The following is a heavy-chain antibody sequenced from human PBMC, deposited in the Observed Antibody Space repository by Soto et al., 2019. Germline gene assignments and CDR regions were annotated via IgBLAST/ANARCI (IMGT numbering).Heavy chain of an antibody. CDR2: INPSGGST. J-gene: IGHJ5*02. Sequence: QVQLVQSGAEVKKPGASVKVSCKASGYTFTSYYMHWVRQAPGQGLEWMGIINPSGGSTSYAQKLQGRVTMTRDTSTSTVYMELSSLRSEDTAVYYCARDGAVLLWFGEGWFDPWGQGTLVTVSP. CDR3: ARDGAVLLWFGEGWFDP. V-gene: IGHV1-46*01. D-gene: IGHD3-10*01. CDR1: GYTFTSYY.